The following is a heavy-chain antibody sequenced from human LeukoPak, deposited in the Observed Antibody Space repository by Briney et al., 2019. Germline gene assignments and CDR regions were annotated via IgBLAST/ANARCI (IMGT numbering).Heavy chain of an antibody. Sequence: ASVKVSCKASGYTFTSYYMHWVRQAPGQGLEWMGIINPSGGSTSYAQKFQGRVTMTRDMSTSTVYMELSSLRSEDTAVYYCAKTRIAARSGYYYYYYMDVWGKGTTVTVSS. CDR1: GYTFTSYY. CDR3: AKTRIAARSGYYYYYYMDV. J-gene: IGHJ6*03. D-gene: IGHD6-6*01. V-gene: IGHV1-46*01. CDR2: INPSGGST.